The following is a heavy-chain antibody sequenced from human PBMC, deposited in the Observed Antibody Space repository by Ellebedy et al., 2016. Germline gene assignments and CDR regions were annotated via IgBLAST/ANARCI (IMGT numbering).Heavy chain of an antibody. Sequence: SETLSLTXAVYGASFNTYFWNWVRQPPGMGLEWIAEITHVGSTNYNPSLKSRASISVDTSKSQFSLKLTSVTAADTAIYYCLFSYSISSHGFNPWGQGSPVTVSS. J-gene: IGHJ5*02. CDR2: ITHVGST. V-gene: IGHV4-34*01. CDR1: GASFNTYF. CDR3: LFSYSISSHGFNP. D-gene: IGHD6-6*01.